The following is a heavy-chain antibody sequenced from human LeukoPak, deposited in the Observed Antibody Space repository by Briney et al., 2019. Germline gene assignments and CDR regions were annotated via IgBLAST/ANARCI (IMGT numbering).Heavy chain of an antibody. Sequence: GESLKISCKGSGYSFTSYWIAWVRQMPGKGLEWMGIIYPGDSDTRYSPSLQGQVTISTDKSISTAYLQWSSLKASDTAVYYCARAEGTVGYYYYYMDVWGKGTTVTVSS. CDR1: GYSFTSYW. V-gene: IGHV5-51*01. CDR3: ARAEGTVGYYYYYMDV. CDR2: IYPGDSDT. D-gene: IGHD4-11*01. J-gene: IGHJ6*03.